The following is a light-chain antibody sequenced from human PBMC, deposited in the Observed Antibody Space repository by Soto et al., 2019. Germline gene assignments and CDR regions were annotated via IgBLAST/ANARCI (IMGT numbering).Light chain of an antibody. CDR3: CSYADSGTV. Sequence: QSALTQPAYVSGSPGQSITISCTGTSSDVGSYNLVSWYQQHPGKAPKLMIYEGSKRPSGVSNRFSGSKSGNTASLTISGVQAEDEADYYCCSYADSGTVFGGGTKLTVL. V-gene: IGLV2-23*01. CDR2: EGS. J-gene: IGLJ2*01. CDR1: SSDVGSYNL.